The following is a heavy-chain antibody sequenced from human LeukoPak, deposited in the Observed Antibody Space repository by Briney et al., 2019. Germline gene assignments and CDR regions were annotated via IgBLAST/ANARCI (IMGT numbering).Heavy chain of an antibody. Sequence: GGSLRLSCAASGFTFSSYAMSWVRQAPGKGLEWVSTISGSGGSTYYADSVKGRFTISRDNSKNTLYMQMNSLRAEDTAVYYCAKDYAVVAATPFFVDYWGQGTLVTVSP. D-gene: IGHD2-15*01. J-gene: IGHJ4*02. V-gene: IGHV3-23*01. CDR1: GFTFSSYA. CDR2: ISGSGGST. CDR3: AKDYAVVAATPFFVDY.